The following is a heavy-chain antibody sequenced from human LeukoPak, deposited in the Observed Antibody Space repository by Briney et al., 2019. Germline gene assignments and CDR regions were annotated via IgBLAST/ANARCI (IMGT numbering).Heavy chain of an antibody. CDR2: INPNSGGT. J-gene: IGHJ4*02. CDR1: GYTFTGYY. V-gene: IGHV1-2*02. Sequence: GASVKVSCKASGYTFTGYYMHWVRQAPGQGLEWMGWINPNSGGTNYAQKFQGRVTMTRDMSTSTVYMELSSLRSEDTAVYYCARDLPGPSRGVYYFDYWGQGTLVTVSS. CDR3: ARDLPGPSRGVYYFDY. D-gene: IGHD2-8*01.